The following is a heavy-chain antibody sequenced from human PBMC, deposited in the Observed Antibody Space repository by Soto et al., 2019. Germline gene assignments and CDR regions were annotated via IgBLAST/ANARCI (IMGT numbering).Heavy chain of an antibody. CDR1: GGSFTEAY. CDR2: VFHAGNN. D-gene: IGHD1-7*01. Sequence: QVHLQQWGAGLLKPSGTLSLTCAVSGGSFTEAYWTWVRQSPGRGLEWIGEVFHAGNNNYNPSLKGRVPLSLATAKNQFSQRLAPVTAADSAVYYCARAPRELLAEGPLFLYYYYGFDVWGQGTTVIVSS. V-gene: IGHV4-34*12. J-gene: IGHJ6*02. CDR3: ARAPRELLAEGPLFLYYYYGFDV.